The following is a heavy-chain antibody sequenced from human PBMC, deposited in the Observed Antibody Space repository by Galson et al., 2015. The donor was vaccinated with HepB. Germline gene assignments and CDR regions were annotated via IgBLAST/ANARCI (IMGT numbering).Heavy chain of an antibody. D-gene: IGHD6-19*01. CDR1: GVTFSNYG. CDR3: AKDPYLYSALAGTMAGFDY. Sequence: SLRLSCAASGVTFSNYGMHWVRQAPGKGLEWVAVISYDGRNKYYTDSVKGRFTISRDNSKSMVYLQMNSLRAEDTALYYCAKDPYLYSALAGTMAGFDYWGQGTLVTVSS. V-gene: IGHV3-30*18. J-gene: IGHJ4*02. CDR2: ISYDGRNK.